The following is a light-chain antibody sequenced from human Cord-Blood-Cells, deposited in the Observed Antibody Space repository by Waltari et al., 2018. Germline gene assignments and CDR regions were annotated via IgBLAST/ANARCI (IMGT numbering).Light chain of an antibody. Sequence: QSALTQPASVSGSPGQSITISCTGTSSDVGGYNYVSWYQQHPGKAPKLMIYDVSTRPSGVANRVSGSKSGNTASLTISGLQAEDETDYYCSSYTSSSTPYYVFGTGTKVTVL. CDR1: SSDVGGYNY. CDR3: SSYTSSSTPYYV. J-gene: IGLJ1*01. V-gene: IGLV2-14*01. CDR2: DVS.